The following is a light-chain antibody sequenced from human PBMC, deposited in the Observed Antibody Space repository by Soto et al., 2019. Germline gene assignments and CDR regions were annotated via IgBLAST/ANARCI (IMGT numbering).Light chain of an antibody. CDR2: EVS. CDR1: SSDVGSYNR. Sequence: QSALTQPPSVSGSPGQSVTISCTGTSSDVGSYNRVSWYQQPPGTAPKLMIYEVSNRPSGVPDRFSGSKSGNTASLTISEHQAEDEADYYCSLYTSSSTYVVFGGGTKLTVL. CDR3: SLYTSSSTYVV. J-gene: IGLJ2*01. V-gene: IGLV2-18*01.